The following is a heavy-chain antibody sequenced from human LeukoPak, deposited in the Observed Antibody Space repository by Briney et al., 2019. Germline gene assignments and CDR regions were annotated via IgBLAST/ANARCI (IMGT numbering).Heavy chain of an antibody. CDR2: IDTTTSVV. Sequence: GGPLRLSCAASAFTVGEYSMSWVRQAQGKGLEGISYIDTTTSVVYYGDSVMGRFTISRDNAKNSLFLQMSNLRYEDTAVYFCAKEDDSWGPNNLDLWGQGTMVTVSS. V-gene: IGHV3-48*02. J-gene: IGHJ3*01. D-gene: IGHD7-27*01. CDR1: AFTVGEYS. CDR3: AKEDDSWGPNNLDL.